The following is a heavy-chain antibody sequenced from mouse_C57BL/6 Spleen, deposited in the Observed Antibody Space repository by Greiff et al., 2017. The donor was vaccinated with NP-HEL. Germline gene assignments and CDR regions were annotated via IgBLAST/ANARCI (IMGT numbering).Heavy chain of an antibody. Sequence: QVQLKQPGAELVRPGTSVKLSCKASGYTFTSYWMHWVKQRPGQGLEWIGVIDPSDSYTNYNQKFKGKATLTVDTSSSTAYMQLSSLTSEDSAVYYCARAIYDGYYGDFDYWGQGTTLTVSS. CDR2: IDPSDSYT. CDR1: GYTFTSYW. D-gene: IGHD2-3*01. CDR3: ARAIYDGYYGDFDY. J-gene: IGHJ2*01. V-gene: IGHV1-59*01.